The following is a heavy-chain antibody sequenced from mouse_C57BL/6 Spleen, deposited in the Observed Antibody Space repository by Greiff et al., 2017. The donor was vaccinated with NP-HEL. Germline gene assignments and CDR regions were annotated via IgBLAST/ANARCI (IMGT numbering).Heavy chain of an antibody. J-gene: IGHJ4*01. V-gene: IGHV1-82*01. CDR3: ARGRGSSYGNYYAMDC. CDR2: IYPGDGDT. Sequence: QVQLQQSGPELVKPGASVKISCKASGYAFSSSWMNWVKQRPGKGLEWIGRIYPGDGDTNYNGKFKGKATLTADKSSSTAYMQLSSLTSEDSAVYFCARGRGSSYGNYYAMDCWGQGASVTVSS. CDR1: GYAFSSSW. D-gene: IGHD1-1*01.